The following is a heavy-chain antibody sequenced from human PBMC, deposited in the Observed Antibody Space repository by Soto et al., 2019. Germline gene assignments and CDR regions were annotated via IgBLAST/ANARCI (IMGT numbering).Heavy chain of an antibody. CDR2: IYPGDSDT. CDR3: ARLYQPLRGHFDY. D-gene: IGHD2-2*01. V-gene: IGHV5-51*01. CDR1: GYSFTSYW. Sequence: GDSLKISCNCSGYSFTSYWIGWVLQMPGKGLEWMGIIYPGDSDTRYSPSFQGQVTISADKSISTAYLQWSSLKASDTAMYYCARLYQPLRGHFDYWGQGTLVTVSS. J-gene: IGHJ4*02.